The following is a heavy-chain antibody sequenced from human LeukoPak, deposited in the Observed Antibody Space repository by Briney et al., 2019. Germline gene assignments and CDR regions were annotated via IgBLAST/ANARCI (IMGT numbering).Heavy chain of an antibody. V-gene: IGHV1-69*13. D-gene: IGHD3-22*01. CDR3: ARGPQRHYFESSSYYPNPPLNDGLAI. J-gene: IGHJ3*02. Sequence: PVASVKVSCKASGGTFGTFAISWVRQGPGQGLEWLGGIIPSFATTGNAQRFQDRVTFTADESTNTAFMELNSLTSDDTAIYYCARGPQRHYFESSSYYPNPPLNDGLAIWGQGTMVTVSS. CDR2: IIPSFATT. CDR1: GGTFGTFA.